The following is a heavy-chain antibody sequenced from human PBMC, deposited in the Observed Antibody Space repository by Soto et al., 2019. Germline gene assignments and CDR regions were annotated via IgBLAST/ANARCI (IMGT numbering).Heavy chain of an antibody. CDR2: ISSDGSTT. CDR1: GFTFSSYW. J-gene: IGHJ4*02. D-gene: IGHD5-18*01. V-gene: IGHV3-74*01. Sequence: GGSLRLSCAASGFTFSSYWMHWVRQASGKGLVWVSRISSDGSTTTYADSEKGRFTISRDNAKNTLYLQMNSLRAEDTAVYYCARGGARTAMANEYWGQGALVTAPQ. CDR3: ARGGARTAMANEY.